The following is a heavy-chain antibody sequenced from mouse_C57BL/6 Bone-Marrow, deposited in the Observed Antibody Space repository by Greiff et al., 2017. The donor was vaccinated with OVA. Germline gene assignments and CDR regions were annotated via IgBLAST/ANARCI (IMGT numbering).Heavy chain of an antibody. CDR3: ADYGSSYGYYFDY. D-gene: IGHD1-1*01. Sequence: VKLMESGPELVKPGASVKISCKASGYAFSSSWMNWVKQRPGKGLEWIGRIYPGDGDTNYNGKFKGKATLTADKSSSTAYMQLSSLTSEDSAVYFCADYGSSYGYYFDYWGQGTTLTVSS. V-gene: IGHV1-82*01. CDR2: IYPGDGDT. CDR1: GYAFSSSW. J-gene: IGHJ2*01.